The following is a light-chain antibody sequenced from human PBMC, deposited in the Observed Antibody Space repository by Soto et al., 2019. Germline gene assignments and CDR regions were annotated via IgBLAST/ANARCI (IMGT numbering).Light chain of an antibody. CDR3: AAWDDSLSAHV. V-gene: IGLV1-47*01. Sequence: QSVLTQPPSASGTPGQRVTISCSGSSSNIGSNYVYWYQQLPGTAPKLLIYRNNQRPSGVPDRFSGSKSGTSASLAISGLRSEDEADYYCAAWDDSLSAHVFGTGTKLPS. CDR1: SSNIGSNY. CDR2: RNN. J-gene: IGLJ1*01.